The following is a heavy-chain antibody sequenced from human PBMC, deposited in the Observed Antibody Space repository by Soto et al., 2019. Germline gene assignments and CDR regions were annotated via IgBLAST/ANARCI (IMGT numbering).Heavy chain of an antibody. Sequence: GGSLRLGCAASGFTVSSYGMNWVRQAPGKGLEWVSYISSSGSTIYYADSAKGRFTISRDNAKNSLYLQMNSLRAEDTAVYYCARGLRYSSGLLGYFDYWGQGTLVTVSS. V-gene: IGHV3-48*03. CDR2: ISSSGSTI. CDR3: ARGLRYSSGLLGYFDY. D-gene: IGHD6-19*01. J-gene: IGHJ4*02. CDR1: GFTVSSYG.